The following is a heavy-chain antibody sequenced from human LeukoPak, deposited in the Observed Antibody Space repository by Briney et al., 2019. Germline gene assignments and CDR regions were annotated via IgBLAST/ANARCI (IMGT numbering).Heavy chain of an antibody. CDR2: ISTGSSYI. V-gene: IGHV3-21*01. J-gene: IGHJ4*02. CDR1: GFTFTSHN. Sequence: GGSLRLSCVTSGFTFTSHNMNWVRQAPGKGLEWVSSISTGSSYIYYADSVKGRFTISRDNAKNSLYLQMNALRAEDTAVYYCARSGRVKYYTSGSSDSWGQGTLVTVS. CDR3: ARSGRVKYYTSGSSDS. D-gene: IGHD3-10*01.